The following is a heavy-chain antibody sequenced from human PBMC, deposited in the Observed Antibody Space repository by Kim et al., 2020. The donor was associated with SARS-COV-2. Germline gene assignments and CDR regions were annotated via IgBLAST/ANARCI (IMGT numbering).Heavy chain of an antibody. D-gene: IGHD1-7*01. J-gene: IGHJ6*03. CDR3: ARAGGNYGALCHHYYYMD. CDR2: MNPNSGNT. V-gene: IGHV1-8*03. Sequence: ASVKVSCKASGDTFTNHDINWVRQATGQGLEWMGWMNPNSGNTGYAQKFQGRVTITRDTSISTAYMELSSLSSEDTAVYYCARAGGNYGALCHHYYYMD. CDR1: GDTFTNHD.